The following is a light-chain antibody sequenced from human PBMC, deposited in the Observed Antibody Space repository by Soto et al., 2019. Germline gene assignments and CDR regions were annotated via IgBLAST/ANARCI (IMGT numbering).Light chain of an antibody. CDR1: QSVTTW. CDR3: QQYSTYPIT. J-gene: IGKJ5*01. CDR2: KAS. Sequence: DIQMTQSPSTLSASVGDRATITCRPSQSVTTWLAWYQQKPGKAPKLLIYKASNLESGLPSRFTGSGSGTEFTLTIISLQSDDFATYYGQQYSTYPITFGQGTRLEIK. V-gene: IGKV1-5*03.